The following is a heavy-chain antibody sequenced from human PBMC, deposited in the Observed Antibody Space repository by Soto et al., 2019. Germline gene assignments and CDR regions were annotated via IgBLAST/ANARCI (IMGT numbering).Heavy chain of an antibody. J-gene: IGHJ4*02. Sequence: LRLSCAASGFTFSSYAMSWVRQAPGKGLEWVSAISGSGGSTYYADSVKGRFTISRDNSKNTLYLQMNSLRAEDTAVYYCAKLRGQWLVINFDYWGQGTLVTVSS. CDR3: AKLRGQWLVINFDY. CDR2: ISGSGGST. V-gene: IGHV3-23*01. D-gene: IGHD6-19*01. CDR1: GFTFSSYA.